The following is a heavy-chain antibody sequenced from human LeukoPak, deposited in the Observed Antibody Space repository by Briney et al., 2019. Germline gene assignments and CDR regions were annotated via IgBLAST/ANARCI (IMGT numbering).Heavy chain of an antibody. CDR3: ARGQWATFDY. CDR1: GGSISSGGYY. V-gene: IGHV4-30-2*01. CDR2: IYHSGST. J-gene: IGHJ4*02. Sequence: PSETLSLTCTVSGGSISSGGYYWSWIRQPPGKGLEWIGYIYHSGSTYYNLSLKSRVTISVDRSKNQFSLKLSSVTAADTAVYYCARGQWATFDYWGQGTLVTVSS. D-gene: IGHD6-19*01.